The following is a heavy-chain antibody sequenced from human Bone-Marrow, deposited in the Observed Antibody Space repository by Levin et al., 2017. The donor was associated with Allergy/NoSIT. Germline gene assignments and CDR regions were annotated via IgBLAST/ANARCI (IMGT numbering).Heavy chain of an antibody. V-gene: IGHV3-48*03. CDR1: EFNFENYE. CDR2: ISSHGTVT. CDR3: ARESRPSLFEGLNLIMPFDY. J-gene: IGHJ4*02. D-gene: IGHD3-3*02. Sequence: LSGGSLRLSCTASEFNFENYEMNWVRQAPGKGLEWVAYISSHGTVTFYADSVKGRFTVSRDNAKNSLYLQMDSLRDDDTAIYYCARESRPSLFEGLNLIMPFDYWGQGTLLSVSS.